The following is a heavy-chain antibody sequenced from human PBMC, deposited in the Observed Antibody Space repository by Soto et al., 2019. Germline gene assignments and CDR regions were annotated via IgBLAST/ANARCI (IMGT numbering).Heavy chain of an antibody. Sequence: EVQLVESGGGLVQPGRSLRLSCAASGFTFDDYAMHWVRQAPGKGLDWVSGISWNSGSIGYADSVKGRFTISRDNAKNSLYLQMNSLRAEDTALYYCAKGYCSGGSCYIDYWGQGTLVTVSS. D-gene: IGHD2-15*01. CDR1: GFTFDDYA. V-gene: IGHV3-9*01. CDR2: ISWNSGSI. J-gene: IGHJ4*02. CDR3: AKGYCSGGSCYIDY.